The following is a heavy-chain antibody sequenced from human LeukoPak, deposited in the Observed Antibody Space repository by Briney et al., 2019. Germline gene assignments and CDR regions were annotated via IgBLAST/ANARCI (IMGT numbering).Heavy chain of an antibody. V-gene: IGHV3-11*04. CDR1: GFTFSDYY. CDR2: ISSSGSSI. CDR3: ARDPVEISYDY. D-gene: IGHD5-24*01. J-gene: IGHJ4*02. Sequence: PGGSLRLSCAASGFTFSDYYTSWIRQAPGKWLEWVSYISSSGSSIYYADSVRGRFTISRDNAKNSLCLQMISLSAEDTAVYYCARDPVEISYDYWGQGTLVTVSS.